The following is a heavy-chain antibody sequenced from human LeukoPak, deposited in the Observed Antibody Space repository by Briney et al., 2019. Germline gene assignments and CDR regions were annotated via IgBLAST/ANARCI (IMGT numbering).Heavy chain of an antibody. CDR3: ARRSAGTGFHY. J-gene: IGHJ4*02. D-gene: IGHD6-13*01. V-gene: IGHV4-39*01. Sequence: SETLSLTCTVSGGSIRSSGYYWGWIRQHPGKGLDWIGSIHYSGSTYYNPSLKSRVTMFVDTSMTQFSLKLSSVTAADTAVYYWARRSAGTGFHYWGQGALAPVSS. CDR2: IHYSGST. CDR1: GGSIRSSGYY.